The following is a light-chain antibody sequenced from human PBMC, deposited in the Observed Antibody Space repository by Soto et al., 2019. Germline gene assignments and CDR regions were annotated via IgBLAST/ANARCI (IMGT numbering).Light chain of an antibody. CDR3: QQYNNWPPWT. Sequence: ETVMTQSPATLSVSPGERATLSCRASQSVYSSLAWYQQKHGQAPRLLIYGASTRATGIPARFSGSGSGTEFTITISGLQSEDFAVYYCQQYNNWPPWTFGQGTKVEIK. J-gene: IGKJ1*01. V-gene: IGKV3-15*01. CDR2: GAS. CDR1: QSVYSS.